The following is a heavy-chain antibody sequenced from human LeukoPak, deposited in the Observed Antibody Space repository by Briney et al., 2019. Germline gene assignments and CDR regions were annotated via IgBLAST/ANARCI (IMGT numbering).Heavy chain of an antibody. D-gene: IGHD3-10*01. Sequence: GGSLRLPCAASGFTFSTYSMNWVRQAPGKGLEWVPYIDSRGTTVYYADSVKGRFTISRDNAENSLYLQMNSLRAEDTAVYYCARELYSSGKSLDSWGQGRLVTVSS. V-gene: IGHV3-48*01. CDR3: ARELYSSGKSLDS. J-gene: IGHJ5*01. CDR1: GFTFSTYS. CDR2: IDSRGTTV.